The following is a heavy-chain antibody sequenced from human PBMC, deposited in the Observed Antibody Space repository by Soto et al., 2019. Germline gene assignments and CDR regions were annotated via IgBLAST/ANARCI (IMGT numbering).Heavy chain of an antibody. CDR3: ARVLVEETYEYYYYSYMDV. J-gene: IGHJ6*03. CDR2: MNPNSGNT. Sequence: GASVKVSCKASGYTFTSYDINWVRQATGQGLEWMGWMNPNSGNTGYAQKFQGRVTMTRNTSISTAYMELSSLRSEDTAVYYCARVLVEETYEYYYYSYMDVWGKGTTVTVSS. CDR1: GYTFTSYD. V-gene: IGHV1-8*01. D-gene: IGHD2-8*02.